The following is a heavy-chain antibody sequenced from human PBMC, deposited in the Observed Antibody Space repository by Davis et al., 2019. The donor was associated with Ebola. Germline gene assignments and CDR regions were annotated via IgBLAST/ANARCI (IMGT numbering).Heavy chain of an antibody. CDR1: NGSISSHY. D-gene: IGHD5-18*01. J-gene: IGHJ4*02. CDR2: ISGSGRT. V-gene: IGHV4-59*11. CDR3: SRFGYGAY. Sequence: PSETLSLTCTVSNGSISSHYWNWIRQPPGKGLEWIGFISGSGRTSYNPSLKSRVTISADTSKNQFSLNLSSVTAADTAVYFCSRFGYGAYWGQGTLVTVSS.